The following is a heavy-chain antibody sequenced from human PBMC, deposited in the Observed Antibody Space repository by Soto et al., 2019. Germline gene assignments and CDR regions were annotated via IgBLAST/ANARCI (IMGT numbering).Heavy chain of an antibody. J-gene: IGHJ3*02. D-gene: IGHD3-9*01. V-gene: IGHV1-69*13. CDR3: ARDSQYYDILTGQTEDAFDI. CDR2: IIPIFGTA. CDR1: GCTFSSYA. Sequence: SVKVSCKASGCTFSSYAISWVRQAPGQGLEWMGGIIPIFGTANYAQKFQGRVTITADESTSTAYMELSSLRSEDTAVYYCARDSQYYDILTGQTEDAFDIWGQGTMVTVSS.